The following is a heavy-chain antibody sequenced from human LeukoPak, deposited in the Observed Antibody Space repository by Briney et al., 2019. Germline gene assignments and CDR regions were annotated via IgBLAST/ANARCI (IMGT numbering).Heavy chain of an antibody. V-gene: IGHV3-21*04. CDR1: GFTFSSYS. CDR2: ISSSSSYI. D-gene: IGHD3-9*01. CDR3: AKEGLRYFDWLLSPIDY. J-gene: IGHJ4*02. Sequence: GGSLRLSCAASGFTFSSYSMNWVRQAPGKGLEWVSSISSSSSYIYYADSVKGRFTISRDNSKNTLYLQMNSLRAEDTAVYYCAKEGLRYFDWLLSPIDYWGQGTLVTVSS.